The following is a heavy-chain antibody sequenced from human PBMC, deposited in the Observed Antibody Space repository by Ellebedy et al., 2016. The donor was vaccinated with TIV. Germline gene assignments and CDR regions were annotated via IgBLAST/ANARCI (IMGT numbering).Heavy chain of an antibody. V-gene: IGHV3-23*01. Sequence: PGGSLRLSCAASGFSFSRYGMHWVRQAPGKGLEWVSSFGFSGDTTYYADSVKGRFTISRDNSRDTLYLQMNSLRADDTAIYYCAKGRSGTYIHHAFDYWGQGTLVTVSS. CDR1: GFSFSRYG. J-gene: IGHJ4*02. CDR3: AKGRSGTYIHHAFDY. CDR2: FGFSGDTT. D-gene: IGHD3-10*01.